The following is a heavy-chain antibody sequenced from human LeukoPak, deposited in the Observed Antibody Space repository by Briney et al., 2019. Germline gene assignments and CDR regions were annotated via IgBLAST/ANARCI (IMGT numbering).Heavy chain of an antibody. D-gene: IGHD3-10*02. J-gene: IGHJ5*02. Sequence: GGSLRLSCVASGYTFSPYWMSWVRQLPGKGLEWVASISNGGGATYYVDSVRGRFTISRDDAKNSLFLQMNGLRSDDTAVYYCTRVNYVPDSWGQGTLVTVSS. CDR3: TRVNYVPDS. V-gene: IGHV3-7*03. CDR2: ISNGGGAT. CDR1: GYTFSPYW.